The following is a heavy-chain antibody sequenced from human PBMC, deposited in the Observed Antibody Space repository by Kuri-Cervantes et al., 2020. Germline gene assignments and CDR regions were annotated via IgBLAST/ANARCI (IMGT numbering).Heavy chain of an antibody. CDR1: GGSISSYY. J-gene: IGHJ4*02. CDR2: IYYSGST. V-gene: IGHV4-59*01. Sequence: SETLSLTCTVSGGSISSYYWSWIRQPPGKGLEWIGYIYYSGSTNYNPSLKSRVTISVDTSKNQFSLKLSSVAAADTAVYYCARIQLWKHYFDYWCQGTLVTVSS. D-gene: IGHD5-18*01. CDR3: ARIQLWKHYFDY.